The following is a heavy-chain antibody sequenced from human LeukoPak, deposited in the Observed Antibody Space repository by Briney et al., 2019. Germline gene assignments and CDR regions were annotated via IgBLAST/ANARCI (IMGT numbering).Heavy chain of an antibody. CDR3: ARDLAEMATGISWFDP. CDR2: IYYSGST. CDR1: GGSISSYY. J-gene: IGHJ5*02. V-gene: IGHV4-59*12. Sequence: SETLSLTCTVSGGSISSYYWSWIRQPPRKGLEWIGYIYYSGSTNYNPSLKSRVTISVDTSKNQFSLKLSSVTAADTAVYYCARDLAEMATGISWFDPWGQGTLVTVSS. D-gene: IGHD5-24*01.